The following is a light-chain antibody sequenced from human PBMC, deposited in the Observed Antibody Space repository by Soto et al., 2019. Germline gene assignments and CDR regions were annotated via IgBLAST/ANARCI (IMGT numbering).Light chain of an antibody. V-gene: IGLV2-8*01. CDR1: FNVVGGYNY. Sequence: QSALTQPPSASGSPGQSVTISCTGTFNVVGGYNYVSWYQQHPGIAPKVIIYEVYKRPSGVPDRLPGSKSGKTASLTVSGLQADDEADYYCSSYVGNNNLVFGGGTKLTVL. CDR3: SSYVGNNNLV. J-gene: IGLJ3*02. CDR2: EVY.